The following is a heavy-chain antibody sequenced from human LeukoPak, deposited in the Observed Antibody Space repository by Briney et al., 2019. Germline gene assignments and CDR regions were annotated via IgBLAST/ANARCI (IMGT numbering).Heavy chain of an antibody. CDR2: IGYIGST. CDR3: ARAALGFCSGGTCLYYFDH. Sequence: SETLSLSCTVSGGSIDNYYWSWIRQPPGKGLEWVAYIGYIGSTRYNPSLQSRVTISVDTSKNQFSLRLNSMTAADSAVYYCARAALGFCSGGTCLYYFDHWGQGTLVTVSS. J-gene: IGHJ4*02. D-gene: IGHD2-15*01. V-gene: IGHV4-59*01. CDR1: GGSIDNYY.